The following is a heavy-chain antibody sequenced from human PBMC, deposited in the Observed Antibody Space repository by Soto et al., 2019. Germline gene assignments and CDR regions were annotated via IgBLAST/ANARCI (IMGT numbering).Heavy chain of an antibody. CDR3: AIGDRDGYNYPFFDY. D-gene: IGHD5-12*01. J-gene: IGHJ4*02. CDR1: GGSISSGGYS. Sequence: TLSLTCAVSGGSISSGGYSWSWIRQPPGKGLEWIGYIYHSGSTYYNPSLKSRVTISVDRSKNQFSLKLSSVTAADTAVYYCAIGDRDGYNYPFFDYWDQGTLVTVSS. V-gene: IGHV4-30-2*01. CDR2: IYHSGST.